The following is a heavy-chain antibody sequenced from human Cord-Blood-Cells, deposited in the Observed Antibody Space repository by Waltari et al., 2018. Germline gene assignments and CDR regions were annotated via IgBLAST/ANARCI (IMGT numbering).Heavy chain of an antibody. V-gene: IGHV1-69*01. CDR2: FGTA. Sequence: FGTANYAQKFQGRVTITADESTSTAYMELSSLRSEDTAVYYCARDPQYYDFWSGYWYFDLWGRGTLVTVSS. J-gene: IGHJ2*01. D-gene: IGHD3-3*01. CDR3: ARDPQYYDFWSGYWYFDL.